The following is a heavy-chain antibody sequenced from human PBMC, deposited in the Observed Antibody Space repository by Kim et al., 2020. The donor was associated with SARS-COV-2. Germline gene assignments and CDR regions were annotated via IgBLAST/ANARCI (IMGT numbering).Heavy chain of an antibody. J-gene: IGHJ5*02. D-gene: IGHD5-18*01. V-gene: IGHV4-61*01. CDR2: IYYSGST. CDR1: GGSVSSGSYY. CDR3: ARDIRGHSYGS. Sequence: SETLSLTCTVSGGSVSSGSYYWSWIRQPPGKGLEWIGYIYYSGSTNYNPSLKSRVTISVDTSKNQFSLKLSSVTAADTAVYYCARDIRGHSYGSWGQGTLVTVSS.